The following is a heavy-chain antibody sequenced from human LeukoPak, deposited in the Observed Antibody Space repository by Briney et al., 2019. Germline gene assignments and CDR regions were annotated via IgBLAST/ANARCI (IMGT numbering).Heavy chain of an antibody. CDR2: MNPNSGNT. D-gene: IGHD1-26*01. CDR3: AXXRVGARGITKAFDI. J-gene: IGHJ3*02. CDR1: GYTFTSYD. V-gene: IGHV1-8*01. Sequence: ASVKVSCKASGYTFTSYDINWVRQATGQGLEWMGWMNPNSGNTGYAQKFQGRVTMTRNTSISTAYMELSSLRSEDTTVYYCAXXRVGARGITKAFDIWGQGTVVTVSS.